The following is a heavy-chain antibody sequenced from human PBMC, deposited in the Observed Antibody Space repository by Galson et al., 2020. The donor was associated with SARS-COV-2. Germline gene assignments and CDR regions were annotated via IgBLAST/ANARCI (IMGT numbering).Heavy chain of an antibody. CDR1: GFTFSSYS. CDR3: ARELLPSDDFWSGYYIGYYYGMDV. Sequence: GGSLRLSCAASGFTFSSYSMNWVRQAPGQGLEWVSSISSSSSYIYYDDPVQGRLTISRDNAKNSLYLQMNSLRAEETAVYYCARELLPSDDFWSGYYIGYYYGMDVWGQGTTVTVSS. J-gene: IGHJ6*02. D-gene: IGHD3-3*01. CDR2: ISSSSSYI. V-gene: IGHV3-21*01.